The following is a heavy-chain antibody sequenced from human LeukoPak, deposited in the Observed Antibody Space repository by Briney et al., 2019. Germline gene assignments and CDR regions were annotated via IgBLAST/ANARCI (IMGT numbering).Heavy chain of an antibody. CDR3: ARDQYDSSGYHDTYFDY. V-gene: IGHV1-69*06. J-gene: IGHJ4*02. Sequence: ASVKVSCKASGGTFSSYAISWVRQAPGQGLEWMGGIIPIFGTANYAQKFQGRVTITADKSTSTAYVELSSLRSEDTAVYYCARDQYDSSGYHDTYFDYWGQGTLVTVSS. CDR2: IIPIFGTA. D-gene: IGHD3-22*01. CDR1: GGTFSSYA.